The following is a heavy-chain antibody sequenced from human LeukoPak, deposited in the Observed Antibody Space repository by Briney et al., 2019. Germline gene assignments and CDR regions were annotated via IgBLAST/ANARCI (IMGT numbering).Heavy chain of an antibody. CDR2: IYYSGTT. CDR3: ARDGGSSSWEIDY. V-gene: IGHV4-34*11. D-gene: IGHD6-13*01. J-gene: IGHJ4*02. CDR1: GGSLSGYY. Sequence: SETLSLTCAVYGGSLSGYYWTWIRQPPGKGLEWIGYIYYSGTTNYNPSLKSRVTISVDTSKNQFSLNLTSVTAADTAVYYCARDGGSSSWEIDYWGQGTLVTVSS.